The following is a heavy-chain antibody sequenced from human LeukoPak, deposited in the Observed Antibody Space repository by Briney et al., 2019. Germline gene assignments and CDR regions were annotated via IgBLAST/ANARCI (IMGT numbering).Heavy chain of an antibody. CDR2: IYYSGST. Sequence: SETLSLTCTVSGGSISSYYWSWIRQPPGKGLEWIGYIYYSGSTNYNPSLKSRITISVDTSKNQFSLKLSSVTAADTAVYYCARDEQDSSGWYGFDYWGQGTLVTVSS. V-gene: IGHV4-59*01. J-gene: IGHJ4*02. CDR3: ARDEQDSSGWYGFDY. D-gene: IGHD6-19*01. CDR1: GGSISSYY.